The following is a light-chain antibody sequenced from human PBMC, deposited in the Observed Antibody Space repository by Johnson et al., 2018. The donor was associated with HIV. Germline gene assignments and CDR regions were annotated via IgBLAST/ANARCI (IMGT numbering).Light chain of an antibody. Sequence: QSVLTQPPSVSAAPGQKVTISCSGSSSNIGNNYVSWYRQLPGTAPKLLIYDNNKRPSGIPDRFSGSKSGTSATLGITGLQTGDEADYYCGTWDSSLSAGVFGTGTWVTGL. CDR2: DNN. CDR3: GTWDSSLSAGV. V-gene: IGLV1-51*01. CDR1: SSNIGNNY. J-gene: IGLJ1*01.